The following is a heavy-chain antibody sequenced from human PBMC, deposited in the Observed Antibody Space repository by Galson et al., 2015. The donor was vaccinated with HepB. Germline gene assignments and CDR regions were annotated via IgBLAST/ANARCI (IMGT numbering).Heavy chain of an antibody. D-gene: IGHD6-6*01. CDR1: GGTFSSYA. CDR3: ARYLQLVDTGYFDY. V-gene: IGHV1-69*13. CDR2: IIPIFGTA. J-gene: IGHJ4*02. Sequence: SVKVSCKASGGTFSSYAISWGRQAPGQGLEWMGGIIPIFGTANYAQKFQGRVTITADESTSTAYMELSSLRSEDTAVYYCARYLQLVDTGYFDYWGQGTLVTVSS.